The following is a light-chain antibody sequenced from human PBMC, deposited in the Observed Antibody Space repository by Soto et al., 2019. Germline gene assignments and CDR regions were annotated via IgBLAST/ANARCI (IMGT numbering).Light chain of an antibody. CDR1: QSISSS. CDR3: QQYNTYSRT. CDR2: MAS. Sequence: DIKMTQSPSTLSAYVGERITITCLASQSISSSLAWYQQKPGKAPKLLIYMASNLQSGVPSRFGGAGSGTEFTLTISSLQPDDFATYYCQQYNTYSRTFGQGTKVDIK. J-gene: IGKJ1*01. V-gene: IGKV1-5*03.